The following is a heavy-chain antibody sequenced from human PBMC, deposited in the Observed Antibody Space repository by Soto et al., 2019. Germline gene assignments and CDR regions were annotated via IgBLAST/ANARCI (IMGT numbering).Heavy chain of an antibody. CDR2: ISSSSSYI. J-gene: IGHJ4*02. CDR3: AREEDDSSGYSPYYFDY. D-gene: IGHD3-22*01. Sequence: EVQLVESGGGLVKPGGSLRLSCAASGFTFSSYSMNWVRQAPGKGLEWVSSISSSSSYIYYADSVKGRFTISRDNAKTALYLQMNSLRAEDTAVYYCAREEDDSSGYSPYYFDYWGQGTLVTVSS. V-gene: IGHV3-21*01. CDR1: GFTFSSYS.